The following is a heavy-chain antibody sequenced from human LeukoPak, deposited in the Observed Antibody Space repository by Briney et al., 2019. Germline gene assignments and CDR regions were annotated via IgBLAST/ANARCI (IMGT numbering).Heavy chain of an antibody. CDR1: GFTFSSFR. CDR3: ARSLGARVPLGVY. CDR2: IKPDGSEK. J-gene: IGHJ4*02. V-gene: IGHV3-7*02. Sequence: PGGSLRLSCAASGFTFSSFRMSWVRQAPGKGLEWVANIKPDGSEKNYVDSLRGRFTISRDNAKNSLYLQINSLRDADTAVYYCARSLGARVPLGVYWGQGTLVTVSS. D-gene: IGHD6-6*01.